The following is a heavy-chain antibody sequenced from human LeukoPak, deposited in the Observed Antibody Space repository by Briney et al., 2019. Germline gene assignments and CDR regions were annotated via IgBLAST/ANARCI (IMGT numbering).Heavy chain of an antibody. J-gene: IGHJ4*02. CDR3: ARGGRIAPFDY. Sequence: SETLSLTCAVYGGSFSGYYWSWIRQPPGKGLEWIGEINHSGSTNYNPSLKSRVTISVDTSKNQLSLELSSVTAADTAVYYCARGGRIAPFDYWGQGTLVTVSS. V-gene: IGHV4-34*01. CDR1: GGSFSGYY. D-gene: IGHD2-21*01. CDR2: INHSGST.